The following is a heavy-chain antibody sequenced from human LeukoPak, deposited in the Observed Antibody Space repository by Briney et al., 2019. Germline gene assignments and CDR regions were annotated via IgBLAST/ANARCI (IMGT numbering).Heavy chain of an antibody. V-gene: IGHV4-34*01. J-gene: IGHJ4*02. CDR2: INHSGST. D-gene: IGHD6-19*01. Sequence: PSETLSLTCAVYGGSSSGYYWSWIRQPPGKGLEWIGEINHSGSTNYNPSLRSRVTVSVHTSMNQLSLKLSSVTAADTAVYYCARQWLVSPLFDYWGQGTLVTVSS. CDR1: GGSSSGYY. CDR3: ARQWLVSPLFDY.